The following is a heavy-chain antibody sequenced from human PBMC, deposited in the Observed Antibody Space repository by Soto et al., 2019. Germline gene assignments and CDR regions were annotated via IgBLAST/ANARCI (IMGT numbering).Heavy chain of an antibody. CDR1: GYTFTSDY. Sequence: ASVKVSCKASGYTFTSDYIHRVRQAPGQGLEWMGIINPSGGSTSYAQKFHGRFTMTRDTSTSIVYMELSSLSSEDTAVYYCARQTGTPGFDIWGQGTMVTVSS. CDR2: INPSGGST. D-gene: IGHD1-1*01. V-gene: IGHV1-46*03. CDR3: ARQTGTPGFDI. J-gene: IGHJ3*02.